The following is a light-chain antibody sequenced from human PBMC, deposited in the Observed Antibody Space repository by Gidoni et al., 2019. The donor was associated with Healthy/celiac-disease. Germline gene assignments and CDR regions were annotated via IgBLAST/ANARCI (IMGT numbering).Light chain of an antibody. CDR1: QDISNY. J-gene: IGKJ3*01. V-gene: IGKV1-33*01. CDR2: DAS. Sequence: DIQMTQTPSSLSASVGDRVTITCQASQDISNYLNWYQQKPGKAPKLLIYDASNLETGVPSRFSGSGSGTDFTFTISSLQHEDIATYYCQQYDNLPFTCGPGTKVDIK. CDR3: QQYDNLPFT.